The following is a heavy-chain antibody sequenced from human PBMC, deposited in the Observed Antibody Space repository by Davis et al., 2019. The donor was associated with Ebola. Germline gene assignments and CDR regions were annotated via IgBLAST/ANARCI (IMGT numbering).Heavy chain of an antibody. V-gene: IGHV5-51*01. D-gene: IGHD3-10*01. CDR3: ARHVLYYYGSGSYGAFDI. J-gene: IGHJ3*02. CDR1: GNSFTSHW. CDR2: IYTGDSDT. Sequence: KVSCKDSGNSFTSHWIGWVRQMPGKGLDWMGIIYTGDSDTRYSPSFRGQVIISADKSISTAYLQWSSLKASDTAMYYCARHVLYYYGSGSYGAFDIWGQGTMVTVSS.